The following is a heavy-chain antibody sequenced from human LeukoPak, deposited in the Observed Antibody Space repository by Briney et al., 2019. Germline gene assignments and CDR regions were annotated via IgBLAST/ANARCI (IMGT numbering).Heavy chain of an antibody. CDR1: GYTFTGYY. D-gene: IGHD3-22*01. Sequence: ASVKVSCKASGYTFTGYYMHWVRQAPGQGLEWMGWINPNSGGTNYAQKFQGWVTMTRDTSISTAYMELSRLRSDDTAVYYCARWDVYYYDSSGYRGAFDIWGQGTMVTVSS. CDR3: ARWDVYYYDSSGYRGAFDI. V-gene: IGHV1-2*04. J-gene: IGHJ3*02. CDR2: INPNSGGT.